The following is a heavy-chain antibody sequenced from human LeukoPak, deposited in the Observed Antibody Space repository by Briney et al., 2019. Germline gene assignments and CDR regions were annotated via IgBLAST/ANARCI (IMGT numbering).Heavy chain of an antibody. CDR2: VDHTGST. CDR3: ARGRVSSSTWYSTYYYYFYMDV. V-gene: IGHV4-59*01. CDR1: GGSISSYY. D-gene: IGHD4-11*01. Sequence: PSETLSLTCTVSGGSISSYYWSWIRQPPGKGLEWIGYVDHTGSTNFNPSLNGRVSISRDTSKNLFSLRLRSVTAADTAVYFCARGRVSSSTWYSTYYYYFYMDVWGKGTTVTVSS. J-gene: IGHJ6*03.